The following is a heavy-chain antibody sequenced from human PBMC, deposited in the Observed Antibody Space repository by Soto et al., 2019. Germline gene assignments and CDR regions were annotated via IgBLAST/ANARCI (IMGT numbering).Heavy chain of an antibody. D-gene: IGHD2-2*01. CDR1: GYTFTSYG. V-gene: IGHV1-18*03. J-gene: IGHJ6*02. CDR2: ISAYNGNT. CDR3: ARGSPAAIYYYYGMDV. Sequence: GASVKVSCKASGYTFTSYGISWVRQAPGQGLEWMGWISAYNGNTNYAQKLQGRVTMTTDTSTSTAYMELRSLRSDDMAVYYCARGSPAAIYYYYGMDVWGQGTLVTVSS.